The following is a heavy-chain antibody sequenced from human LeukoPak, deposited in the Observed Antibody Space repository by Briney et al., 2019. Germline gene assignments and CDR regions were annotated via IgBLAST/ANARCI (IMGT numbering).Heavy chain of an antibody. V-gene: IGHV4-59*01. CDR2: IYYSRHT. CDR3: ARGQFGTSWYKN. CDR1: GGSFSSYY. D-gene: IGHD2-2*01. J-gene: IGHJ4*02. Sequence: SETLSLTCTVSGGSFSSYYWSWIRQPPGKGLEWIGYIYYSRHTNYIPSLKSRVTISVDTSKNQFSLNLSSVTAADTAVYFCARGQFGTSWYKNWGQGTLVTVSS.